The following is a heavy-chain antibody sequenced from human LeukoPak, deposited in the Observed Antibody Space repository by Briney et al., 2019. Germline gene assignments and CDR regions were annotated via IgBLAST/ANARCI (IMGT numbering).Heavy chain of an antibody. CDR1: GITFSSYA. Sequence: GGSLRLFCAASGITFSSYAMNWVRQAPGKGLEWVSGIRGSGDTTYYADSVKGRRFTISRDNSKNTLYLQMNSVRAGDTAVYYCAKEQFLRYFDRNGYYLYHWGQGTLVTVSS. D-gene: IGHD3-9*01. CDR2: IRGSGDTT. V-gene: IGHV3-23*01. J-gene: IGHJ4*02. CDR3: AKEQFLRYFDRNGYYLYH.